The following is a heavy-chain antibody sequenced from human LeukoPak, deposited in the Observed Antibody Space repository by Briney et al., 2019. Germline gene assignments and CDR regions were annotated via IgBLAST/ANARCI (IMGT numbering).Heavy chain of an antibody. CDR2: FIPVLGTA. CDR1: GYTFTSYD. CDR3: AGIPVFGVVLHQEPV. J-gene: IGHJ6*04. D-gene: IGHD3-3*01. V-gene: IGHV1-69*10. Sequence: SVKVSCKASGYTFTSYDINWVRQATGQGLEWMGVFIPVLGTANSTQNFQDRVTITADISTNTVYMELSSLRSEDTAVYFCAGIPVFGVVLHQEPVWGKGTTVTVSS.